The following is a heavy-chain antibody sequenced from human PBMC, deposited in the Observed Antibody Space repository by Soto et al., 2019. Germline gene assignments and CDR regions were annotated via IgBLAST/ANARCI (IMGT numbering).Heavy chain of an antibody. Sequence: QVQLVESGGGLVKPGGSLRLSCAASGFTFSDYYMSWIRQAPGKGLEWVSYISSSGSTIYYADSVKGRFIISRDNAKNSLYLQMNSLRAEDTAVYYCARDLLVDYDSSGYYYEYFQHWGQGTLVTVSS. D-gene: IGHD3-22*01. CDR3: ARDLLVDYDSSGYYYEYFQH. CDR1: GFTFSDYY. CDR2: ISSSGSTI. J-gene: IGHJ1*01. V-gene: IGHV3-11*01.